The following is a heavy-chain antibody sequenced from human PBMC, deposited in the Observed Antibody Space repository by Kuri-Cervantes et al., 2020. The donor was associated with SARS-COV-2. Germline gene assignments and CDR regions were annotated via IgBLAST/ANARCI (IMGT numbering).Heavy chain of an antibody. Sequence: SETLSLTCAFYGESFSGYYWNWIRQSPGKGLEWIGEVIHRGSTNYNPSLKSRVTISVDTSKNQFSLKLSSVTAADTAVYYCARLLPAAIVGYWGQGTLVTVSS. CDR3: ARLLPAAIVGY. D-gene: IGHD2-2*02. V-gene: IGHV4-34*12. CDR2: VIHRGST. J-gene: IGHJ4*02. CDR1: GESFSGYY.